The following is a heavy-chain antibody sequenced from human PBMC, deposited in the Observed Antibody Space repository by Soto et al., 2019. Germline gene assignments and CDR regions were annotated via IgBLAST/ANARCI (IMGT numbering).Heavy chain of an antibody. CDR3: ATGFRYCSSTSCSNWFDP. CDR2: FDPEDGET. J-gene: IGHJ5*02. V-gene: IGHV1-24*01. D-gene: IGHD2-2*01. CDR1: GYTLTELS. Sequence: ASVKDSCKDSGYTLTELSMHGVRQAPGKGLEWMGGFDPEDGETIYAQKFQGRVTMTEDTSTDTAYMELSSLRSEDTAVYYCATGFRYCSSTSCSNWFDPWGQGTLVTVSS.